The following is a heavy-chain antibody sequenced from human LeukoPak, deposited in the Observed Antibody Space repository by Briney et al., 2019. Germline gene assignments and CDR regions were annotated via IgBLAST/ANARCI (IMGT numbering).Heavy chain of an antibody. CDR3: AKTSGSYSSSWYDLDY. Sequence: GGSLRLSCAASGFTFSSYGMHWVRQAPGKGLEWVASIRYDGSNKYYADSVKGRFTISRDNSKNTLYLQMNSLRAEDTAVYYCAKTSGSYSSSWYDLDYWGQGTLVTVSS. CDR1: GFTFSSYG. CDR2: IRYDGSNK. J-gene: IGHJ4*02. V-gene: IGHV3-30*02. D-gene: IGHD6-13*01.